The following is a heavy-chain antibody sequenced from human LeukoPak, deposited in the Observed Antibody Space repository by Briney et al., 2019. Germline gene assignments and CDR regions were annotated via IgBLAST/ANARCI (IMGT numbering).Heavy chain of an antibody. CDR2: IDDSGDT. J-gene: IGHJ4*02. CDR1: GYTFSGYY. D-gene: IGHD5-12*01. V-gene: IGHV1-2*02. CDR3: ARGRGWLRLDF. Sequence: ASVKVSCKTSGYTFSGYYIHWVRQAPGQGLEWMGWIDDSGDTYYARNFQGRVTMTRDTSISTSYMDLSSLTSDDTAIYHCARGRGWLRLDFWGQGTLVTVSS.